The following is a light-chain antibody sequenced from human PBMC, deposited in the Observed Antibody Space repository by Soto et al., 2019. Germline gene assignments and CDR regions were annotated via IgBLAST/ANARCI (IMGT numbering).Light chain of an antibody. V-gene: IGKV4-1*01. J-gene: IGKJ4*01. CDR1: CVVLYKSKNKNH. CDR3: QQYFDVPFT. Sequence: DIVMTQSPESLAVSLGERASMNSKYSCVVLYKSKNKNHLAWYQQKPGQPPQLIIYWESTRESGVPERFSGSGSGTDFTLTISSLEAEDVAFCWCQQYFDVPFTFAG. CDR2: WES.